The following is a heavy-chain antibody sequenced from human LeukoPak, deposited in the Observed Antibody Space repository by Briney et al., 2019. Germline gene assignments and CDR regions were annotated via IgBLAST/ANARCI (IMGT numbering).Heavy chain of an antibody. CDR2: INHSGST. V-gene: IGHV4-34*01. CDR3: ARGLLRRTIPFDP. J-gene: IGHJ5*02. CDR1: GGSFSGYY. D-gene: IGHD1-14*01. Sequence: PSETLSLTCAVYGGSFSGYYWSWIRQPPGKGLEWIGEINHSGSTNYNPSLKSRVTISVDTSKNQFSLKLSSVTAADTAVYYCARGLLRRTIPFDPWGQGTLVTVSS.